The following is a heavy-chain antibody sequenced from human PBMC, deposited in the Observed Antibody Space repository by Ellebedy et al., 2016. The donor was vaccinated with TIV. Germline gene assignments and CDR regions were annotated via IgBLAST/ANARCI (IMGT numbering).Heavy chain of an antibody. CDR3: ARDGDFWSGYFHRPGAFDI. CDR1: GGSISSGGYY. V-gene: IGHV4-31*03. Sequence: LRLSCTVSGGSISSGGYYWSWIRQHPGKGLEWIGYIYYSGSTYYNPSLKSRVTISVDTSKNQFSLKLSSVTAADTAVYYCARDGDFWSGYFHRPGAFDIWGQGTMVTVSS. J-gene: IGHJ3*02. CDR2: IYYSGST. D-gene: IGHD3-3*01.